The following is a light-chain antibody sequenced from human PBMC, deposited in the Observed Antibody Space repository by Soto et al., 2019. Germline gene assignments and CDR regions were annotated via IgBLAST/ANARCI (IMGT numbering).Light chain of an antibody. CDR1: QSISSW. CDR2: KAS. CDR3: QQYNSYSWT. Sequence: DIQMTQSPSTLSASVGDRVTITCRASQSISSWLAWYQQKPGKAPKLLIYKASSFQSGVPSRFSGSGAGTAFTLTISSLQPDDFATYYCQQYNSYSWTFGQGTKVEIK. J-gene: IGKJ1*01. V-gene: IGKV1-5*03.